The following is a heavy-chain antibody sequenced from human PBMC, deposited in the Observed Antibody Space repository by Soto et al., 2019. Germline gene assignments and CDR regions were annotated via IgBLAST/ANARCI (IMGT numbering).Heavy chain of an antibody. CDR3: ARGAKHVDALDV. D-gene: IGHD2-8*01. Sequence: GGSLRLSCAASGFAFITYCMHWVLQAPGKGLLWVSRIKFDGSSTYYGDSVKGRFTISRDDAKNTLFLQMNGLRVDDTAVYYCARGAKHVDALDVRGQGTTVPVSS. CDR2: IKFDGSST. J-gene: IGHJ6*01. CDR1: GFAFITYC. V-gene: IGHV3-74*01.